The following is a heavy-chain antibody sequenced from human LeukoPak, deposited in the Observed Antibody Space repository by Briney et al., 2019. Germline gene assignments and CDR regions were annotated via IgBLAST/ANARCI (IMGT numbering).Heavy chain of an antibody. D-gene: IGHD2-2*01. CDR3: ARGRNTYCSSTSCYWYFDL. CDR1: GGSFSGYY. J-gene: IGHJ2*01. Sequence: SETLSLTCAVYGGSFSGYYWSWIRQPPGKGLEWIGEINHSGSTNYNPSLKSRVTISVDTSKNQFSLKLSSVTAADTAVYYCARGRNTYCSSTSCYWYFDLWGRGTLVTVSS. CDR2: INHSGST. V-gene: IGHV4-34*01.